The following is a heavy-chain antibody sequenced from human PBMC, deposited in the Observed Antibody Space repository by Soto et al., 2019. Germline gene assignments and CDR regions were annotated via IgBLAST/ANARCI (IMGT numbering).Heavy chain of an antibody. CDR2: ISSSSYT. J-gene: IGHJ4*02. CDR1: GFTFSDYY. Sequence: GGSLRLSCAASGFTFSDYYMSWIRQAPGKGLEWVSYISSSSYTNYADSVKGRFTISRDNAKNSLYLQMNSLRAEDTAVYYCARGLGHYYGSGSYDYWGQGTLVTVAS. D-gene: IGHD3-10*01. CDR3: ARGLGHYYGSGSYDY. V-gene: IGHV3-11*05.